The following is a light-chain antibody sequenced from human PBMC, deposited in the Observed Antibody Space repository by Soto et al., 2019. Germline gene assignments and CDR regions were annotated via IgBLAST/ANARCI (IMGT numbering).Light chain of an antibody. CDR1: SSDVGSYNL. Sequence: QSVLTQPASVSGSPGQPITISCTGTSSDVGSYNLVSWYQQYPDKAPKLMIYEGTKRPSGVSNRFCGSNSGNTASLTIAGLQAEDEADYYCCSYAGRSTYYVFGTGTKVTVL. J-gene: IGLJ1*01. V-gene: IGLV2-23*01. CDR2: EGT. CDR3: CSYAGRSTYYV.